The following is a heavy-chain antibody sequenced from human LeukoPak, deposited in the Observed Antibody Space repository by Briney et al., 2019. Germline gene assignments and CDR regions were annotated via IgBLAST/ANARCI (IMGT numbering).Heavy chain of an antibody. D-gene: IGHD3-22*01. CDR2: IGSSGTTK. Sequence: GGSLRLSCAASGFTFRSYEMNWVRQAPGKGLEWVSHIGSSGTTKYYADSVKGRFTISRDNSKNTLYLQMNSLRAEDTAVYYCAKDRRSRYDSSGGGFDYWGQGTLVTVSS. CDR1: GFTFRSYE. V-gene: IGHV3-48*03. CDR3: AKDRRSRYDSSGGGFDY. J-gene: IGHJ4*02.